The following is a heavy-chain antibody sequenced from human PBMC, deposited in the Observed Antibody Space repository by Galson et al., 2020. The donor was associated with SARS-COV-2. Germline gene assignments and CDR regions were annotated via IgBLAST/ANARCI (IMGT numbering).Heavy chain of an antibody. D-gene: IGHD2-15*01. V-gene: IGHV3-11*04. Sequence: NSGGSLRLSCVASGFSFSDSYMSWIRQAPGKGLEWVSNISSSGSTIYYADSVKGRFTVSRDNAKKSLYLQMNSLRAEDTAVYYCATMERYCSGGLCHSTYWYFDLWGHGTLVTVSS. CDR1: GFSFSDSY. CDR3: ATMERYCSGGLCHSTYWYFDL. J-gene: IGHJ2*01. CDR2: ISSSGSTI.